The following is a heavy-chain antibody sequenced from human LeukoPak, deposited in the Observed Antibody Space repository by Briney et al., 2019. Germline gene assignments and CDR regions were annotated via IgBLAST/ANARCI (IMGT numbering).Heavy chain of an antibody. J-gene: IGHJ4*02. D-gene: IGHD3-9*01. Sequence: GGSPRLSCAASGFTFSSYAMSWVRQAPGKGLEWVSAISGSGGSTYYADSVKGRFTISRDNSKNTLYLQMNSLRAEDTAVYYCAIKDDILTGFDYWGQGTLVTVSS. CDR3: AIKDDILTGFDY. CDR2: ISGSGGST. CDR1: GFTFSSYA. V-gene: IGHV3-23*01.